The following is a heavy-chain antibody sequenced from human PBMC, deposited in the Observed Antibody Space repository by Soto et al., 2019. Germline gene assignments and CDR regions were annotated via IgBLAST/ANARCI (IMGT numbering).Heavy chain of an antibody. CDR1: GGSMRGYS. V-gene: IGHV4-59*13. J-gene: IGHJ6*02. D-gene: IGHD3-3*01. CDR3: ARVAMENYHDMWSGSTSSALDV. CDR2: VSHSGRT. Sequence: PSETLSLTCKVSGGSMRGYSWSWIRQTPGEGLEWIGYVSHSGRTDYSPSLKNRVTISLDMSKNHFALHVNSVEPADTAVYYCARVAMENYHDMWSGSTSSALDVWGQGPTVTVSS.